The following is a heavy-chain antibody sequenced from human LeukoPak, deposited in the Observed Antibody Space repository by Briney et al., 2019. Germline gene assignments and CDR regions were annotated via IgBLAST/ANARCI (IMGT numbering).Heavy chain of an antibody. CDR1: GGSISSGGYY. D-gene: IGHD3-16*01. V-gene: IGHV4-31*03. J-gene: IGHJ5*02. Sequence: SQTLSLTCTVSGGSISSGGYYWSRIRQHPGKGLEWIGYIYYSGSTYYNPSLKSRVTISVDTSKNQFSLKLSSVTAADTAVYYCASKDLVKGGFDPWGQGTLVTVSS. CDR2: IYYSGST. CDR3: ASKDLVKGGFDP.